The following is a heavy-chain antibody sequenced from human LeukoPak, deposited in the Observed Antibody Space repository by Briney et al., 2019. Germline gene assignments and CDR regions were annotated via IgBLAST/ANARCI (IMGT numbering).Heavy chain of an antibody. CDR1: GGSISSHY. V-gene: IGHV4-59*11. CDR2: IYYSGST. CDR3: AVSSWDLDY. Sequence: SETLSLTCTVSGGSISSHYWSWIRQPPGKGLEWIGYIYYSGSTNYNPSLKSRVTISVDTSKNQFSLKLSSVTAADTAVYYCAVSSWDLDYWGQGTLVTVSP. J-gene: IGHJ4*02. D-gene: IGHD6-13*01.